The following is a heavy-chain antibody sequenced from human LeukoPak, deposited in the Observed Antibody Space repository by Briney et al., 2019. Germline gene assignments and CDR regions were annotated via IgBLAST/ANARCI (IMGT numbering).Heavy chain of an antibody. CDR2: IYPGDSDT. D-gene: IGHD2/OR15-2a*01. Sequence: KAGESLQISCKGSGYTFTNYWIGWVRQLPGKGLGFMGIIYPGDSDTRYSPSFQGQVTISVDKSINTAYLQWSSLKASDSAMYYCARAGYSNRWDGVDYWGQGTLVTVSS. CDR1: GYTFTNYW. CDR3: ARAGYSNRWDGVDY. V-gene: IGHV5-51*01. J-gene: IGHJ4*02.